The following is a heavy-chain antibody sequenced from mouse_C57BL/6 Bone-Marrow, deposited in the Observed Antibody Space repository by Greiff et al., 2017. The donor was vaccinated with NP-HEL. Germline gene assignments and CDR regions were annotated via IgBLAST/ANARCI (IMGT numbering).Heavy chain of an antibody. CDR2: IDPSDSYT. CDR1: GYTFTSCW. D-gene: IGHD1-1*01. CDR3: ARDYSFAY. V-gene: IGHV1-50*01. J-gene: IGHJ3*01. Sequence: QVQLQQPGAELVKPGASVKLSCKASGYTFTSCWMQWVKQRPGQGLEWIGEIDPSDSYTNYNQKFKGKATLTVDTSSSTAYMQLSSLTSEDSAVYYCARDYSFAYWGQGTLVTVSA.